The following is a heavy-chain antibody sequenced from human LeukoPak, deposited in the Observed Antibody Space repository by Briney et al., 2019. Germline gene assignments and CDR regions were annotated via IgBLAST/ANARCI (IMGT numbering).Heavy chain of an antibody. D-gene: IGHD3/OR15-3a*01. CDR3: ARQTGSGLFILP. V-gene: IGHV4-39*01. Sequence: PSETLSLTCTVSGVSISSSYSYWGWIRQPPGMGLEWIGSIYYTGNTYYNASLKSQVSIDTSKNQFSLKLTSVTAADTAVYYCARQTGSGLFILPGGQGTLVTVSS. CDR1: GVSISSSYSY. J-gene: IGHJ4*02. CDR2: IYYTGNT.